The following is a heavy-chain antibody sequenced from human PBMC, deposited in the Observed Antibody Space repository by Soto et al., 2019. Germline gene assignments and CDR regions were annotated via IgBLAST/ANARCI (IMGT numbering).Heavy chain of an antibody. J-gene: IGHJ4*02. D-gene: IGHD6-19*01. CDR1: GDSVSSNTAA. CDR2: TYYRSNWRH. Sequence: RTLSLPCAISGDSVSSNTAAWNCIISSPSRGLEWLGRTYYRSNWRHDYAVSVKSRITVSPDTPKNHFSLQLNSVTPDDTAVYYCARGVAGTGFDLWGQGTLGTVS. V-gene: IGHV6-1*01. CDR3: ARGVAGTGFDL.